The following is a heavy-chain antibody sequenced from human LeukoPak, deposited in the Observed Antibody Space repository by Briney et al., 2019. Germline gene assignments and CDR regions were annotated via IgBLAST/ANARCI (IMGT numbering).Heavy chain of an antibody. V-gene: IGHV3-7*01. CDR1: GFTFSSYW. CDR2: IRQDGSEK. CDR3: ARHSRGSPIDD. D-gene: IGHD2-15*01. J-gene: IGHJ4*02. Sequence: GGSLRLSCAASGFTFSSYWMSWGREAPGKGLGWVANIRQDGSEKQYVDSVKGRFTISRDNAKNSLYLQMNSLSAEDTAVYYCARHSRGSPIDDWGQGTLVTVSS.